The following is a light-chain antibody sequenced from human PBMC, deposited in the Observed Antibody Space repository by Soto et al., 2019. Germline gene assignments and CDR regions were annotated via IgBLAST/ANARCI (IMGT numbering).Light chain of an antibody. V-gene: IGKV3-11*01. CDR1: QDVDSY. Sequence: EILLTQSPATLSLSPGERATLSCRASQDVDSYLAWYQQTPGQAPRLLIYDASNRAPGIPARFSGSASGTDFALTISSLAPEDVAVYYCQQRNTWPFTVGPGTKVDIK. J-gene: IGKJ3*01. CDR2: DAS. CDR3: QQRNTWPFT.